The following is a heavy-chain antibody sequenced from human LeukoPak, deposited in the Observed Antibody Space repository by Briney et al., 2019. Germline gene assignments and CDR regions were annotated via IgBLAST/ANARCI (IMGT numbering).Heavy chain of an antibody. Sequence: GGSLRLPCAASGFTFSSYGMHWVRQAPGKGLECVALISNDGSNKYYAESVKGRFTISRDNSKNTLYLQMNSLRAEDTAVYSCAKDGPPTVTRGSFDYWGQGTLVTVSS. CDR1: GFTFSSYG. CDR3: AKDGPPTVTRGSFDY. V-gene: IGHV3-30*18. J-gene: IGHJ4*02. D-gene: IGHD4-11*01. CDR2: ISNDGSNK.